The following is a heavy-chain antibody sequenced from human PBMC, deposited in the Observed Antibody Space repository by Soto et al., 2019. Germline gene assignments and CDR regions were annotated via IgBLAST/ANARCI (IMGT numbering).Heavy chain of an antibody. CDR3: ASRTGPGSKDVCDF. CDR2: IYPGDSNT. V-gene: IGHV5-51*01. D-gene: IGHD4-4*01. Sequence: GESLKISCKGSGYSFTNYWIGWVRQVPGKGLEWMGIIYPGDSNTRYSPSFQGQVTISADKSISTAYLQWSSLKASDTATYYCASRTGPGSKDVCDFWGQGTIVTFSS. CDR1: GYSFTNYW. J-gene: IGHJ3*01.